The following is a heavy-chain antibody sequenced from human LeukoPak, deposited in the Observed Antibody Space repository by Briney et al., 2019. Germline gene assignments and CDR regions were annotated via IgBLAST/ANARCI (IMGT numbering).Heavy chain of an antibody. D-gene: IGHD2-15*01. J-gene: IGHJ6*02. V-gene: IGHV4-34*01. CDR3: ARIVVVAATPPYSYGMDV. CDR1: GGSFSGYY. Sequence: SETLSLTCAVYGGSFSGYYWSWIRQPPGKGLEWIGEINHSESTNYNPSLKSRVTISVDTSKNQFSLKLSSVTAADAAVYYCARIVVVAATPPYSYGMDVWGQGTTVTVSS. CDR2: INHSEST.